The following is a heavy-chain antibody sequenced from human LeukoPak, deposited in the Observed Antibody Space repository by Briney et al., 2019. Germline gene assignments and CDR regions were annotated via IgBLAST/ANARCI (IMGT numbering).Heavy chain of an antibody. CDR2: IIPILGVA. V-gene: IGHV1-69*02. CDR1: GGTLSSYT. J-gene: IGHJ4*02. Sequence: SVKVSCKASGGTLSSYTISWVRQAPGQGLEWMGRIIPILGVANYAQKFQGRVTLTADKSTSTAYMELSSLRSEDTAVYYCARSLFNRPNFYKGFDYWGQGTLVTVSS. D-gene: IGHD2-2*02. CDR3: ARSLFNRPNFYKGFDY.